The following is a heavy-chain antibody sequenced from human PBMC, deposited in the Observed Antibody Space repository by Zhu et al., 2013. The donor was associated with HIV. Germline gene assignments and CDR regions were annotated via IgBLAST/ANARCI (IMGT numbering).Heavy chain of an antibody. Sequence: QVRSVQSGAEVKKPGSSVKVSCKASGSSFKTYGLNWIRQAPGQGLQWMGGIIPIFGTTHYAQPFEDRVTITADDLSNTAYMNLRGLRSDDTAVYYCARDGEEYNMDNWFDFWGQGTLVTVSS. CDR1: GSSFKTYG. CDR2: IIPIFGTT. D-gene: IGHD3-10*01. CDR3: ARDGEEYNMDNWFDF. V-gene: IGHV1-69*01. J-gene: IGHJ5*01.